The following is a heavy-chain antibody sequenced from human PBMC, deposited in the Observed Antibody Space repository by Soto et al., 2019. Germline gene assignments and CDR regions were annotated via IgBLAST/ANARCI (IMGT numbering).Heavy chain of an antibody. CDR3: ARHGNKCSGTGCYTFWFDP. CDR2: IDPTDSYT. D-gene: IGHD3-10*02. J-gene: IGHJ5*02. V-gene: IGHV5-10-1*01. CDR1: GCRFSSNY. Sequence: GSLKISFKGSGCRFSSNYISWVRHVPVKGLEWMGRIDPTDSYTNYSPAFQGHVTISVDKSISTAYLEWSSLKPSDTAIYYCARHGNKCSGTGCYTFWFDPWGQGTLVTV.